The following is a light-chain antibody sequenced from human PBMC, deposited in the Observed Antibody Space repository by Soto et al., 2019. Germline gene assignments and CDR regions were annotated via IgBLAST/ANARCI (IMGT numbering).Light chain of an antibody. CDR1: QSISSW. CDR3: QQYNTYSWT. Sequence: DIQMTQSPSTLSASVGDKVTITCRASQSISSWLTWYQQKPGKAPKLLIYKASSLESGVPSRFSGSGSGTEFTLTISSLQPEDFATYSCQQYNTYSWTFGQGTKVEIK. V-gene: IGKV1-5*03. CDR2: KAS. J-gene: IGKJ1*01.